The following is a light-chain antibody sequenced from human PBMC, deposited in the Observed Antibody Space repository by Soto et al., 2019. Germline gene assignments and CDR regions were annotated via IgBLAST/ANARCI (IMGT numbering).Light chain of an antibody. CDR1: SNDVGGYKY. V-gene: IGLV2-14*01. J-gene: IGLJ1*01. CDR2: EVA. CDR3: SSSTRSIRL. Sequence: QSALTQPASVSGSPGQSITISCTGTSNDVGGYKYVSWYQHHPGKAPKLIIYEVAYRPSGVSDRFSGSKSGNTAFLTISDLQSEDEADYFCSSSTRSIRLFGTGTKLTVL.